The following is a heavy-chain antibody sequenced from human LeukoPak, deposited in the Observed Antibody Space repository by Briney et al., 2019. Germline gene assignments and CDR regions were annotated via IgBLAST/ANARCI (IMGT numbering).Heavy chain of an antibody. J-gene: IGHJ4*02. CDR3: ARVEGYCSSTSCPANY. CDR2: ISSSSSYI. CDR1: GFTFSSYS. V-gene: IGHV3-21*01. D-gene: IGHD2-2*01. Sequence: GGSLRLSCAASGFTFSSYSMNWVRLAPGKGLEWVSSISSSSSYIYYADSVKGRFTISRDNAKNSLYLQMNSLRAEDTAVYYCARVEGYCSSTSCPANYWGQGTLVTVSS.